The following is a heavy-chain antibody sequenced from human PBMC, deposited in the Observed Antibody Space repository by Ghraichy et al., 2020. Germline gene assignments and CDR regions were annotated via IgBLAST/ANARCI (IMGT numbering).Heavy chain of an antibody. CDR3: ARHYGVVLAFDY. V-gene: IGHV4-59*08. D-gene: IGHD3-22*01. CDR2: MYYSGST. J-gene: IGHJ4*02. Sequence: SQTLSLTCTVSGGSITSYYWSWIRQPPGKGLEWIGYMYYSGSTNYNPSLKSRVTISVDTSKNQFSLKLSSVTAADTAVYYCARHYGVVLAFDYWGQGTLVPVSS. CDR1: GGSITSYY.